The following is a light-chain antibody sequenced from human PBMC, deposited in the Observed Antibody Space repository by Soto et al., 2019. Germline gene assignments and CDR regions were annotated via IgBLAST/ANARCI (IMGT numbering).Light chain of an antibody. J-gene: IGKJ2*01. CDR1: QTISTY. CDR3: QQSHGIPYT. CDR2: AAT. V-gene: IGKV1-39*01. Sequence: DIQMTQSPSSLSASVGDRVTITCRASQTISTYLNWYQQEPGKAPKLLIYAATSLKSGVPSRFSGRGSGTDFTLTISSLQPEDFAAYYCQQSHGIPYTFGQGTKLEIK.